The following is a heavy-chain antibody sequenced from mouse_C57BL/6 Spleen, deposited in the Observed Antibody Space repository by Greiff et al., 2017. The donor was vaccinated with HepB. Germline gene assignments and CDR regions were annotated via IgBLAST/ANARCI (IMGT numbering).Heavy chain of an antibody. CDR2: IWTGRGT. CDR3: ARTGTDAMDY. J-gene: IGHJ4*01. D-gene: IGHD3-3*01. Sequence: VQLVESGPGLVAPSQSLSITCTVSGFSLTSYAISWVRQPPGKGLEWLGVIWTGRGTNYNSALKSRLSISKDNSKSQVFLKMNSLQTDDTARYYCARTGTDAMDYWGQGTSVTVSS. V-gene: IGHV2-9-1*01. CDR1: GFSLTSYA.